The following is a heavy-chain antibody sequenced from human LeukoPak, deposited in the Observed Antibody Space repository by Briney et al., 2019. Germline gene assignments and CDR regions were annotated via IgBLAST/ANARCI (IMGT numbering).Heavy chain of an antibody. D-gene: IGHD3/OR15-3a*01. V-gene: IGHV1-69*13. J-gene: IGHJ4*02. CDR2: IIPIFGTA. CDR3: ARAGSPGTGYPFDY. CDR1: GGTFSSYA. Sequence: RASVKVSCKASGGTFSSYAISWVRQAPGQGLEWMGGIIPIFGTANYAQKFQGRVTITADESTSTAYMELSSLRSEDTAVYYCARAGSPGTGYPFDYWGQGTLVTVSS.